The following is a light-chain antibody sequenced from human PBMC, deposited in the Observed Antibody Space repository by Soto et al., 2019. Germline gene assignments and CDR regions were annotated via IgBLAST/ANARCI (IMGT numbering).Light chain of an antibody. Sequence: QSVLTQPASVSGSPGQSITISFTGTSSDVGGYNYVSWYQQHPAKAPKVMIYDVSNRPSGVSNRFSGSKSGNTASLTISGLQAEDEADYYCYSYTSSSTYVFGTGTKVTVL. CDR1: SSDVGGYNY. CDR2: DVS. J-gene: IGLJ1*01. CDR3: YSYTSSSTYV. V-gene: IGLV2-14*03.